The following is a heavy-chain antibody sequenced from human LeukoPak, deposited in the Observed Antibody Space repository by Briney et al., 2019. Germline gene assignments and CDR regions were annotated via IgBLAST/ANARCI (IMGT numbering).Heavy chain of an antibody. J-gene: IGHJ4*02. CDR3: ARRDYDILTGSQTLFDY. CDR1: GDSVSSNSAA. Sequence: SQTLSLTCAISGDSVSSNSAAWNWIRQSPSRGLEWLGRTYYRSKWYNDYAVSVKSRITINPDTSKNQFSLQLSSVTAADTAVYYCARRDYDILTGSQTLFDYWGQGILVTVSS. D-gene: IGHD3-9*01. CDR2: TYYRSKWYN. V-gene: IGHV6-1*01.